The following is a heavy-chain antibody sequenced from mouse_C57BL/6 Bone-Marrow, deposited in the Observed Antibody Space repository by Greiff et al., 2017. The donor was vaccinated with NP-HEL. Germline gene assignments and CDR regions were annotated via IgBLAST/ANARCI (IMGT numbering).Heavy chain of an antibody. CDR2: IHPNSGST. D-gene: IGHD2-4*01. Sequence: QVQLQQPGAELVKPGASVKLSCKASGYTFTSYWMHWVKQRPGQGLEWIGMIHPNSGSTNYNEKFKSKATLTVDKSSSTAYMQLSSLTSDDSAVYYGARSVYDCLAWFAYWGQGTLVTVSA. CDR1: GYTFTSYW. J-gene: IGHJ3*01. CDR3: ARSVYDCLAWFAY. V-gene: IGHV1-64*01.